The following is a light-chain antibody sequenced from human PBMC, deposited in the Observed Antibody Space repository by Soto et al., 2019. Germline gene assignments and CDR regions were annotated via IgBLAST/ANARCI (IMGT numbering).Light chain of an antibody. J-gene: IGKJ4*01. CDR2: DVF. V-gene: IGKV3-11*01. Sequence: EIVLTQSPATLSLSPGERATLSCRASQSVDSYFPWYAQRPCQAPRLLVYDVFKRATGIPARFSGSGSGTDFTLTISSLEPEDVEIYYCQQRRNWPLSFGGGTKVEIK. CDR3: QQRRNWPLS. CDR1: QSVDSY.